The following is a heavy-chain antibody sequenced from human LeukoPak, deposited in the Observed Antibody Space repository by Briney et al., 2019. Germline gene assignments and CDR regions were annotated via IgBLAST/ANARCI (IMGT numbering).Heavy chain of an antibody. CDR1: GNTFTNNF. D-gene: IGHD3-10*01. Sequence: EASVKVSCKASGNTFTNNFMHWVRQAPGQGLEWMGLINPSGSATTYPQKLQGRVTMTRDTSANTVYMELSSLRSEDTAVYYCATDLPTGFGSTAYWGQGTLVTVSS. V-gene: IGHV1-46*01. J-gene: IGHJ4*02. CDR2: INPSGSAT. CDR3: ATDLPTGFGSTAY.